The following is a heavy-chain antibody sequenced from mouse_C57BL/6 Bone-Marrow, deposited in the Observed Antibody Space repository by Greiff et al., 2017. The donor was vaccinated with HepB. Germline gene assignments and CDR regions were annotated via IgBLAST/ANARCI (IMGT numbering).Heavy chain of an antibody. D-gene: IGHD1-1*01. V-gene: IGHV1-7*01. CDR3: ARFPKCTYHYGSSPSYWYFDV. CDR2: INPSSGYT. Sequence: QVQLQQSGAELAKPGASVKLSCKASGYTFTSYWMHWVKQRPGQGLEWIGYINPSSGYTKYNQKFKDKATSTADKSSSTAYMQLSSLTYEDSAVYYCARFPKCTYHYGSSPSYWYFDVWGTGTTVTVSS. J-gene: IGHJ1*03. CDR1: GYTFTSYW.